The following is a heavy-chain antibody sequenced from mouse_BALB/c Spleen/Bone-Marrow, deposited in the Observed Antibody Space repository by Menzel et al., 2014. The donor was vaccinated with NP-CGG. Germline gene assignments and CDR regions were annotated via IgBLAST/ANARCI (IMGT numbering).Heavy chain of an antibody. V-gene: IGHV5-6*01. CDR3: ARQTLMVTTDY. J-gene: IGHJ2*01. D-gene: IGHD2-3*01. Sequence: EVQGVESGGDLVKPGGSLKLSCAASGFTFSSYGMSWVRQTPDKRLEWVATISSGGSYTYYPDSVKGRFTISRDNAKNTLYLQMSSLKSEDTAMYYCARQTLMVTTDYWGQGTTLTVSS. CDR1: GFTFSSYG. CDR2: ISSGGSYT.